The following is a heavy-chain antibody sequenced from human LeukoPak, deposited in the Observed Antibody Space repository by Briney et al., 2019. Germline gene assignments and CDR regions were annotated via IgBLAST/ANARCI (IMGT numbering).Heavy chain of an antibody. CDR1: GYTFTSYG. Sequence: ASVKVSCKASGYTFTSYGIGWVRQMPGKGLEWMGIIYPGDSDTRYSPSFQGQVTISADKSISTAYLQWSSLKASDTAMYYCARQGDSSGWTGGDYWGQGTLVTVSS. J-gene: IGHJ4*02. CDR2: IYPGDSDT. D-gene: IGHD6-19*01. V-gene: IGHV5-51*01. CDR3: ARQGDSSGWTGGDY.